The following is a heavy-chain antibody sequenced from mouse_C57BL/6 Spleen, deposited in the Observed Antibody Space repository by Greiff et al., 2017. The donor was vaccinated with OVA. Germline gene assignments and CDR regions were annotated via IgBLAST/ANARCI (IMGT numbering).Heavy chain of an antibody. V-gene: IGHV10-1*01. D-gene: IGHD2-2*01. CDR1: GFSFNTYA. CDR2: IRSKSNNYAT. CDR3: GRGGSTMVMTDFDY. J-gene: IGHJ2*01. Sequence: EVQLVESGGGLVQPKGSLKLSCAASGFSFNTYAMNWVRQAPGKGLEWVARIRSKSNNYATYYADSVKDRFTISRDDSESLLYLQINNLKTEDTAMYYCGRGGSTMVMTDFDYWGKGTTLTVSS.